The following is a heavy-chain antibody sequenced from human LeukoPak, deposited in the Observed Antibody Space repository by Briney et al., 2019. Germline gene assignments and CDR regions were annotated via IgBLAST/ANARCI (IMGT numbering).Heavy chain of an antibody. V-gene: IGHV3-23*01. J-gene: IGHJ4*02. CDR2: ISGSGGST. CDR3: ARAPMTTEDY. Sequence: GGSLRLSCAASGFTFSSYAMHWVRQAPGKGLEWVSGISGSGGSTYYADSVKGRFTISRDRSKNTLYLQMNSLRVEDTAVYYCARAPMTTEDYWGQGTLVTVPS. D-gene: IGHD4-17*01. CDR1: GFTFSSYA.